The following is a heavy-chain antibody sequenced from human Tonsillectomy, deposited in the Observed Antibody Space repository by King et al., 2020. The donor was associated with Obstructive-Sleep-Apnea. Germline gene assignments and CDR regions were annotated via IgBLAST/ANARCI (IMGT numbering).Heavy chain of an antibody. V-gene: IGHV3-21*01. CDR1: GFTFSSYS. CDR2: ISSSSSYI. D-gene: IGHD1-26*01. CDR3: ARGSYPVIYYFDY. J-gene: IGHJ4*02. Sequence: VQLVESGGGLVKPGGSLRLSCAASGFTFSSYSMNLVRQAPGKGLEWVSSISSSSSYIYFADSVKGRFTISRDNAKNSLYLQMNSLRAEDTAVYYCARGSYPVIYYFDYWGQGTLVTVSS.